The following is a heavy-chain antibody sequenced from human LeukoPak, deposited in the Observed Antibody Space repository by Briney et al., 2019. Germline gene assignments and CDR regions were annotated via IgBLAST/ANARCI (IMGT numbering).Heavy chain of an antibody. Sequence: GGSLRLSCAASGYTFSSHSMNWVRQAPGKGLEWVSYISSSSSTIYYADSVKGRFTISRDNAKNSLYLQMNSLRAEDTAVYYCARGAYYYEDWGQGTLVTVSS. D-gene: IGHD3-22*01. V-gene: IGHV3-48*01. CDR2: ISSSSSTI. CDR3: ARGAYYYED. CDR1: GYTFSSHS. J-gene: IGHJ4*02.